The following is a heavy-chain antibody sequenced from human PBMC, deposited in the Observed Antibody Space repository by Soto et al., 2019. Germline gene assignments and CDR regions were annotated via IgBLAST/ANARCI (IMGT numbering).Heavy chain of an antibody. CDR2: ISGSGGST. CDR1: GFTFSSYA. Sequence: GWSLRLSCAASGFTFSSYAMSWVRQAPGKGLEWVSAISGSGGSTYYADSVKGRFTISRDNSKNTLYLQMNSLRAEDTAVYYCAKEGRYDSSGFDAFDIWGQGTMVTVSS. V-gene: IGHV3-23*01. J-gene: IGHJ3*02. D-gene: IGHD3-22*01. CDR3: AKEGRYDSSGFDAFDI.